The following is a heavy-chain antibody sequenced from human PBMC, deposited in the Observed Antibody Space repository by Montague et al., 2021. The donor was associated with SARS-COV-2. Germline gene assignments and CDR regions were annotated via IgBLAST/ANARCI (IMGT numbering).Heavy chain of an antibody. D-gene: IGHD4-11*01. CDR2: IYHSGST. CDR1: GYSISSGYY. Sequence: SETLSLTCTVSGYSISSGYYWCWIRQPPGKGLVWIGSIYHSGSTYYNPSLKSRVTISVDTSKNQFSLKLISVTAADTAVYYCAVNSNYYYYYGMDVWGQGTTVTVSS. CDR3: AVNSNYYYYYGMDV. J-gene: IGHJ6*02. V-gene: IGHV4-38-2*02.